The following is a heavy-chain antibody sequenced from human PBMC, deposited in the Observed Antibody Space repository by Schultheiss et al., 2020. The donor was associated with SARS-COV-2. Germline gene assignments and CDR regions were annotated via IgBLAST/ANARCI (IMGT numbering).Heavy chain of an antibody. D-gene: IGHD2-8*01. Sequence: SETLSLTCAVSGGSFSGFYWSWIRQPPEKGLEWIGYIYYSGSTNYNPSLKSRVTISVDTSKNQFSLKLSSVTAADTAVYYCARGWGYCTNGVCYTFHYYGMDVWGQGTTVTVSS. CDR2: IYYSGST. CDR3: ARGWGYCTNGVCYTFHYYGMDV. CDR1: GGSFSGFY. J-gene: IGHJ6*02. V-gene: IGHV4-59*12.